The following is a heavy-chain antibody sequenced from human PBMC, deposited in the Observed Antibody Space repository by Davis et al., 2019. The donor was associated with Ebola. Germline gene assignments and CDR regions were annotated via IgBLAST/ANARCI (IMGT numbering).Heavy chain of an antibody. CDR1: GFTFSSYS. CDR2: ISSSSSYI. CDR3: RSGSQSQNYYYYGMDV. Sequence: GGSLRLSCAASGFTFSSYSMHWVRQAPGKGLEWVSSISSSSSYIYYADSAKGRFTISIDNAKNSLYLQMHSLRAEDTTVYYCRSGSQSQNYYYYGMDVWGQGTTVTVSS. J-gene: IGHJ6*02. V-gene: IGHV3-21*01.